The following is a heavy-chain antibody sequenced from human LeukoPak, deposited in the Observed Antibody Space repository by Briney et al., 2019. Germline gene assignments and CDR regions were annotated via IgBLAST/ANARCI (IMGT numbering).Heavy chain of an antibody. V-gene: IGHV1-69*01. D-gene: IGHD6-19*01. Sequence: ASVKVSCKVSGGTFSSYPISWVRQAPGQGLEWMGEITPIFGEAQNAEKFQGRVTITADEPTSTVYMELTSLRLDDTAVYYCARASADIAVAGRERDWFDPWGQGTLVTVSS. J-gene: IGHJ5*02. CDR2: ITPIFGEA. CDR1: GGTFSSYP. CDR3: ARASADIAVAGRERDWFDP.